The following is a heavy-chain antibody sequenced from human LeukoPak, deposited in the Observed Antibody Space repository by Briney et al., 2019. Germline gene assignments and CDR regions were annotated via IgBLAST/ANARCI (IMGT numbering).Heavy chain of an antibody. CDR1: GGSISSGGYY. J-gene: IGHJ4*02. D-gene: IGHD3-22*01. CDR3: ARRYRARSGDYYDSSGYSYDY. Sequence: PSETLSLTCTVSGGSISSGGYYWSWIRQHPGKGLEWIGYIYYSGSTYYNPSLKSRVTISVDTSKNQFSLKLSSVTAADTAVYYCARRYRARSGDYYDSSGYSYDYWGQGTLVTVSS. V-gene: IGHV4-31*03. CDR2: IYYSGST.